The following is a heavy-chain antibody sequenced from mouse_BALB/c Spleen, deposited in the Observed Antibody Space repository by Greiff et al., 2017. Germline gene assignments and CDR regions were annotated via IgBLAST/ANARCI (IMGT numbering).Heavy chain of an antibody. Sequence: QVQLQQSGPGLVQPSQSLSITCTVSGFSLTSYGVHWVRQSPGKGLEWLGVIWSGGSTDYNAAFISRLSISKDNSKSQVFFKMNSLQADDTAIYYCARNEGDGGFAYWGQGTLVTVSA. CDR2: IWSGGST. CDR3: ARNEGDGGFAY. V-gene: IGHV2-4-1*01. J-gene: IGHJ3*01. CDR1: GFSLTSYG. D-gene: IGHD3-3*01.